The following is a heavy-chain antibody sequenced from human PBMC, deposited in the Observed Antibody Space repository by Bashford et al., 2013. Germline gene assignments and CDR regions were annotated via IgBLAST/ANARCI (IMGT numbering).Heavy chain of an antibody. J-gene: IGHJ1*01. CDR1: GFTFSSHW. V-gene: IGHV3-7*01. D-gene: IGHD2-15*01. Sequence: GSLRLSCAASGFTFSSHWMSWVRQAPGKGLEWVANIKQDGSQQSYVESVKGRFTISRDNAKDSLYLQTNSLRAEDTAVYYCASDLGYCSGGSCYGPFQDWARAPWSPSPQ. CDR2: IKQDGSQQ. CDR3: ASDLGYCSGGSCYGPFQD.